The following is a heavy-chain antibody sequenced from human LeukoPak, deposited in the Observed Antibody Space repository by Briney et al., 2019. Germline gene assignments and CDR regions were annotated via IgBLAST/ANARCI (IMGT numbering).Heavy chain of an antibody. V-gene: IGHV3-11*01. J-gene: IGHJ6*02. CDR2: ISSSGSTI. CDR3: ARDLAVVTAIDYYYYYGMDV. D-gene: IGHD2-21*02. Sequence: PGGSLRLSCAASGFTFSDYYMSWIRQAPGKGLEWVSYISSSGSTIYYADSVKGRFTISRDNAKNSLYLQMNSLRAEDTAVYYCARDLAVVTAIDYYYYYGMDVWGQGTTVTVSS. CDR1: GFTFSDYY.